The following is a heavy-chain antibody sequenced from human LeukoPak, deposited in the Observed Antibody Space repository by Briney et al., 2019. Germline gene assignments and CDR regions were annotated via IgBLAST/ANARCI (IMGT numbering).Heavy chain of an antibody. CDR2: IVVGSGNT. CDR1: GFTFTSSA. J-gene: IGHJ4*02. V-gene: IGHV1-58*02. Sequence: GASVKVSCKASGFTFTSSAMQWVRQARGQRLEWIGWIVVGSGNTNYAQKFQERVTITRDMSTSTAYMKLSSLRSEDTAVYYCAAXXXXXXXXYPYYFDYWGQGTLVTVSX. CDR3: AAXXXXXXXXYPYYFDY. D-gene: IGHD3-22*01.